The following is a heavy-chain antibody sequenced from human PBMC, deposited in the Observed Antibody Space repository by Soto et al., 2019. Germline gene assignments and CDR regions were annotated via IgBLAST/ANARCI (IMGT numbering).Heavy chain of an antibody. D-gene: IGHD3-10*01. J-gene: IGHJ6*03. V-gene: IGHV1-18*01. CDR2: ISAYNGNT. CDR1: GYTFTSYG. CDR3: ARTPVGSGSYLNPEFDYYYYYYYMDV. Sequence: ASVKVSCKASGYTFTSYGISWVRQAPGQGLEWMGWISAYNGNTNYAQKLQGRVTMTTDTSTSTAYMELRSLRFDDTAVYYCARTPVGSGSYLNPEFDYYYYYYYMDVWGKGTTVTVSS.